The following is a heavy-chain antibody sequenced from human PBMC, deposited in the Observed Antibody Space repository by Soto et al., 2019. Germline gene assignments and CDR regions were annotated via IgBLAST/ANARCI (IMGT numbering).Heavy chain of an antibody. CDR2: ISGSGGST. CDR1: GFTFSIYA. J-gene: IGHJ5*02. CDR3: ASYPSPGDYCRGGSCYGGHWFDP. V-gene: IGHV3-23*01. Sequence: GSLRLSCAASGFTFSIYAMSWVRQAPGKGLEWVSAISGSGGSTYYADSVKGRFTISRDNYKNTLYLQMNRLKADDTAVYYCASYPSPGDYCRGGSCYGGHWFDPWGQGTLVTVSS. D-gene: IGHD2-15*01.